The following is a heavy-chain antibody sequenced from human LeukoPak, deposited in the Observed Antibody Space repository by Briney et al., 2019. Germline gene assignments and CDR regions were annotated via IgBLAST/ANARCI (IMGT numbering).Heavy chain of an antibody. D-gene: IGHD3-10*01. J-gene: IGHJ4*02. CDR2: ISGSGGST. Sequence: GGSLRLSCAASGFTFSSYAKSWVRQAPGKGLEWVSAISGSGGSTYYADSVKGRFTISRDNSKNTLYLQMNSLRAEDTAVYYCAKDLITMVRGLNFDYWGQGTLVTVSS. CDR1: GFTFSSYA. V-gene: IGHV3-23*01. CDR3: AKDLITMVRGLNFDY.